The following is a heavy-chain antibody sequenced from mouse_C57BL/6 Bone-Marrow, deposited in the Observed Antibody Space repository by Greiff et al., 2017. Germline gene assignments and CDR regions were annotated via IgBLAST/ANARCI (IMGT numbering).Heavy chain of an antibody. V-gene: IGHV5-16*01. D-gene: IGHD1-1*01. J-gene: IGHJ2*01. CDR2: INYDGSST. CDR3: AREVTTVVAPFFDY. Sequence: EVMLVESEGGLVQPGSSMKLSCTASGFTFTDYYMAWVRQVPEKGLEWVANINYDGSSTYYLDSLKGRFIISRDNAKNILYLQMSSLNSEDTATYYCAREVTTVVAPFFDYWGQGTTLTVSS. CDR1: GFTFTDYY.